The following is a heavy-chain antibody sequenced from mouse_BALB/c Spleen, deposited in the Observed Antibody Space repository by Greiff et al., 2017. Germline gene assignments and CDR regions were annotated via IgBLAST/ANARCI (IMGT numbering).Heavy chain of an antibody. CDR3: AKRSGNSYAMDY. J-gene: IGHJ4*01. Sequence: VQRVESGPSLVQPSQSLSITCTVSGFSLTSYGVHWVRQSPGKGLEWLGVIWRGGSTDYNAAFMSRLSITKDNSKSQVFFKMNSLQADDTAIYYCAKRSGNSYAMDYWGQGTSVTVSS. D-gene: IGHD1-3*01. CDR2: IWRGGST. CDR1: GFSLTSYG. V-gene: IGHV2-5-1*01.